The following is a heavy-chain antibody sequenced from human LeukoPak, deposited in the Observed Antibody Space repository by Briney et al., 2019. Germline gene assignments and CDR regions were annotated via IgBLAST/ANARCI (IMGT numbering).Heavy chain of an antibody. Sequence: PSETLSLTCTVSGGSISSGGYYWSWIRQHPGKGLEWIGYIYYSGSTYYNPSLKSRVTISVDTSKNQFSLKLSSVTAAGTAVYYCARGGGSEYYYGSGSYSPIFDYWGQGTLVTVSS. D-gene: IGHD3-10*01. J-gene: IGHJ4*02. CDR1: GGSISSGGYY. CDR3: ARGGGSEYYYGSGSYSPIFDY. V-gene: IGHV4-31*03. CDR2: IYYSGST.